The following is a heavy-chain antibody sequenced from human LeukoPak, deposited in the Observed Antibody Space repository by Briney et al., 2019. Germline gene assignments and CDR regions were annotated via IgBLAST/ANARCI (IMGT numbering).Heavy chain of an antibody. CDR2: ISWNSGSI. Sequence: GGSLRLSCAASGFTFDDYAMHWVRQAPGKGLEWVSGISWNSGSIGYADSVKGRFTISRDNAKNSLHLQMNSLRAEDTAVYYCARDSVSRRIAASGIDAFNIWGQGTMVTVSS. J-gene: IGHJ3*02. CDR1: GFTFDDYA. D-gene: IGHD6-13*01. V-gene: IGHV3-9*01. CDR3: ARDSVSRRIAASGIDAFNI.